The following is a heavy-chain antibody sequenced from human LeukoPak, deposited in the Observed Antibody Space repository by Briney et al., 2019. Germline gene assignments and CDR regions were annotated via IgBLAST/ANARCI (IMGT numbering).Heavy chain of an antibody. CDR3: ARGPGGSGSYYTPYYYYYCGMDV. CDR2: IHYRGSS. Sequence: SETLSLTCTVSGGSISSSSHYWGWIRQPPGKGLEWIGSIHYRGSSYYNPSLKSRVTMSVDTSKIQFSLKLSSVTAADTAVYYCARGPGGSGSYYTPYYYYYCGMDVWGQGTTVTVSS. J-gene: IGHJ6*02. CDR1: GGSISSSSHY. V-gene: IGHV4-39*07. D-gene: IGHD3-10*01.